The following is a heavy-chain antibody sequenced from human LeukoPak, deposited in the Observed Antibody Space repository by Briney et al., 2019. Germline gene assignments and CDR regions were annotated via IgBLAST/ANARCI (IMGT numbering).Heavy chain of an antibody. J-gene: IGHJ4*02. D-gene: IGHD3-3*01. CDR1: GYTFTSYY. Sequence: ASAKVSCKASGYTFTSYYMHWVRQAPGQGLEWMGIINPSGGSTSYAQKFQGRVTLSADESATTVYMELTNLRLEDTAVYYCARWAAPRESGGDFWSGPFDYWGQGTLVTVSS. V-gene: IGHV1-46*01. CDR3: ARWAAPRESGGDFWSGPFDY. CDR2: INPSGGST.